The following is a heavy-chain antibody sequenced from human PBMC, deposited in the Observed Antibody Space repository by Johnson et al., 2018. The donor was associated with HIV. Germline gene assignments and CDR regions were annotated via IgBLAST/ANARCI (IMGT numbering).Heavy chain of an antibody. V-gene: IGHV3-7*01. D-gene: IGHD1-26*01. CDR3: ARMTSGSYPNI. Sequence: EVQLVESGGGLVQPGGSLRLSCAASGFSIRGHWMSWVRQAPGKGLEWVANIKQDGSEKSYVDSGKGRFTISRNNAKNSLYLQMNSLRAEDTAVYYCARMTSGSYPNIWGQGTMVTVSS. CDR2: IKQDGSEK. CDR1: GFSIRGHW. J-gene: IGHJ3*02.